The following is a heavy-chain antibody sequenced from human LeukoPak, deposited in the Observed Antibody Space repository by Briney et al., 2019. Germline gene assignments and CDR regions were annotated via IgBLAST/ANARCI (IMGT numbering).Heavy chain of an antibody. CDR2: IYYSGST. Sequence: SETLSLTCTVSGGSISYYHWSWIRQPPGKGLEWIGYIYYSGSTNYKPSLKSRVTISVETSKNQFSLKLRSVTAADTAVYYCARVTGYMIEDYFDYWGQGTLVTVSS. CDR1: GGSISYYH. D-gene: IGHD3-22*01. V-gene: IGHV4-59*01. CDR3: ARVTGYMIEDYFDY. J-gene: IGHJ4*02.